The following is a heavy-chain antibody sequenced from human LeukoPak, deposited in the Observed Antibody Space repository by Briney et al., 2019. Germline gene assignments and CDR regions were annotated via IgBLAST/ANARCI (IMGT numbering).Heavy chain of an antibody. CDR2: ISGSGGST. J-gene: IGHJ4*02. Sequence: GGSLRLSCAASGFTFSSYAMSWVRQAPGKGLEWVSAISGSGGSTYYADSVKGRFTISRDNSKNTLYLQMNSLRAEATAVYYCAKDRRTGGRYYDSSGYYTRGYWGQGTLVTVSS. CDR3: AKDRRTGGRYYDSSGYYTRGY. V-gene: IGHV3-23*01. D-gene: IGHD3-22*01. CDR1: GFTFSSYA.